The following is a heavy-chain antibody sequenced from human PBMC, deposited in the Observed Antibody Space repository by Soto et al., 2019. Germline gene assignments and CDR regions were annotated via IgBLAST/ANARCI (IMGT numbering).Heavy chain of an antibody. CDR2: ISGSGGST. CDR1: GFTFSSYA. V-gene: IGHV3-23*01. CDR3: AKNGGRWFGEINLWYYYYYMDV. Sequence: GGSLRLSCAASGFTFSSYAMSWVRQAPGKGLEWVSAISGSGGSTYYADSVKGRFTISRDNSKNTLYLQMNSLRAEDTAVYYCAKNGGRWFGEINLWYYYYYMDVWGKGTTVTVSS. J-gene: IGHJ6*03. D-gene: IGHD3-10*01.